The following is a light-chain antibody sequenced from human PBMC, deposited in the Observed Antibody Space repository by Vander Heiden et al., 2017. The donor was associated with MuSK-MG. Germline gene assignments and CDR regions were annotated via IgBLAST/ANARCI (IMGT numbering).Light chain of an antibody. J-gene: IGKJ2*02. V-gene: IGKV1-39*01. CDR2: AAS. CDR1: QSISSY. Sequence: DIQITQSPSSLSASVGDRVTITCRASQSISSYLNWYQQKPWKAPKLLIYAASSFQSAVPSTSAGSASATDFTLTISMLHPEDFATYYCQQSDSTPCTFGPGTKVEIK. CDR3: QQSDSTPCT.